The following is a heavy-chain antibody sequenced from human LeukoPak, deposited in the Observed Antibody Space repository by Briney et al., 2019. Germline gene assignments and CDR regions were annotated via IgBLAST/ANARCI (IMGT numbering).Heavy chain of an antibody. J-gene: IGHJ4*02. V-gene: IGHV1-18*01. D-gene: IGHD6-13*01. Sequence: ASVKVSCKASGYTLTSYGISWVRQAPGQGLEWMGWISAYNGNTNYAQKLQGRVTMTTDTSTSIAYMELRSLRSDDTAVYYCARDLTIAAAGTYGYWGQGTLVTVSS. CDR2: ISAYNGNT. CDR1: GYTLTSYG. CDR3: ARDLTIAAAGTYGY.